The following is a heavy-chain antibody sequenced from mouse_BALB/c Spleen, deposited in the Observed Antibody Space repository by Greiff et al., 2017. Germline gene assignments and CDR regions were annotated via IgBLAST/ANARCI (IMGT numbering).Heavy chain of an antibody. D-gene: IGHD1-1*01. CDR1: GYSITSDYA. CDR2: ISYSGST. CDR3: AREGYGRAMDY. V-gene: IGHV3-2*02. J-gene: IGHJ4*01. Sequence: VKLQESGPGLVKPSQSLSLTCTVTGYSITSDYAWNWIRQFPGNKLEWMGYISYSGSTSYNPSLKSRISITRDTSKNQFFLQLNSVTTEDTATYYCAREGYGRAMDYWGQGTSVTVSS.